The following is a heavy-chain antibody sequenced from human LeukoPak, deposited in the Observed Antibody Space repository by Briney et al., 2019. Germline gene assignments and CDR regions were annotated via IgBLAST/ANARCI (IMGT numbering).Heavy chain of an antibody. CDR3: AGGGYCSSTSCPSGWFDP. J-gene: IGHJ5*02. CDR1: GGSISSGDYY. V-gene: IGHV4-30-4*01. CDR2: IYYSGST. D-gene: IGHD2-2*01. Sequence: SQTLSLTCTVSGGSISSGDYYWSWIRQPPGKGLEWIGYIYYSGSTYYNPSLKSPVTISVDTSKNQFSLKLSSVTAADTAVYYCAGGGYCSSTSCPSGWFDPWGQGTLVTVSS.